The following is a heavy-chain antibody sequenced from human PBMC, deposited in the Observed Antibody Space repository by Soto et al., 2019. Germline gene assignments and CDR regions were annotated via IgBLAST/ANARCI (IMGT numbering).Heavy chain of an antibody. V-gene: IGHV3-30-3*01. CDR1: GFTFSSYA. Sequence: GGSLRLSCAASGFTFSSYAMHWVRRAPGKGLEWVAVISYDGSNKYYADSVKGRFTISRDNSKNTLYLQMNSLRAEDTAVYYCARDRGASGWYIHDAFDIWGQGTMVTVSS. CDR3: ARDRGASGWYIHDAFDI. J-gene: IGHJ3*02. D-gene: IGHD6-19*01. CDR2: ISYDGSNK.